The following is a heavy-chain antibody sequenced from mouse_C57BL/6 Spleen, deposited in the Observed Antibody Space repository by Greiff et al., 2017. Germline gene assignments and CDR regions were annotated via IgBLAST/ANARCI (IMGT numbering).Heavy chain of an antibody. CDR1: GFTFSDYY. Sequence: EVKLVESEGGLVQPGSSMKLSCTASGFTFSDYYMAWVRQVPEKGLEWVANINYDGSSTYYLDSLKSRFIISRDNAKNILYLQMSSLKSEDTATYYCARDRDYDGAMDYWGQGTSVTVSS. V-gene: IGHV5-16*01. J-gene: IGHJ4*01. D-gene: IGHD2-4*01. CDR2: INYDGSST. CDR3: ARDRDYDGAMDY.